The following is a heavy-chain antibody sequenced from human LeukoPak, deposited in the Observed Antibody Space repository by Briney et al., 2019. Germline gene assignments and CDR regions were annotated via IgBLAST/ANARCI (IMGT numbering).Heavy chain of an antibody. V-gene: IGHV1-46*01. D-gene: IGHD2-15*01. CDR1: GYTFTSYY. Sequence: GASVNVSCKASGYTFTSYYMHWVRQAPGQGLEWMGIINPSGGSTSYAQKFQGRVAMTRDTSTSTVYMELSSLRSEDTAVYYCARDSVVVAATPRLYYYYYYMDVWGKGTTVTVSS. CDR3: ARDSVVVAATPRLYYYYYYMDV. CDR2: INPSGGST. J-gene: IGHJ6*03.